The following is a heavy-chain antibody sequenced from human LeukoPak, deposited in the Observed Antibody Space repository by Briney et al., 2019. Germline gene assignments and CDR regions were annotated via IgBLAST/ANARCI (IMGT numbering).Heavy chain of an antibody. CDR1: GFAFSSYE. CDR3: ARAMVRGVIPY. Sequence: PVGSLRLSCAASGFAFSSYEMNCARHAPGKGLEWVSYISSSGSTIYYAASVKGRFTISRDNSRNILTLQTDSLRPEATALYYFARAMVRGVIPYWGQGTLVTVSS. CDR2: ISSSGSTI. D-gene: IGHD3-10*01. J-gene: IGHJ4*02. V-gene: IGHV3-48*03.